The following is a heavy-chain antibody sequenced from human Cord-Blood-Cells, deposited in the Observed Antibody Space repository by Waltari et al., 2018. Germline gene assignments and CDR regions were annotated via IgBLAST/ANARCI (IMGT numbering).Heavy chain of an antibody. CDR1: GGSISSYY. CDR3: AREPYELLDAYFDL. J-gene: IGHJ2*01. CDR2: IYYSGST. Sequence: QVQLQESGPGLVKPSETLSLTCTVSGGSISSYYWSWIRQPPGKGLEWIGYIYYSGSTNYNPSLKSRVTISVDTSKNQFSLKLSSVTAADTAVYYCAREPYELLDAYFDLWGRGTLVTVSS. D-gene: IGHD1-26*01. V-gene: IGHV4-59*01.